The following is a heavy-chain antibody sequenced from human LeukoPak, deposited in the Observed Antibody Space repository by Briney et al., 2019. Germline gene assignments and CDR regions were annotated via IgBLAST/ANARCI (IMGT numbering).Heavy chain of an antibody. J-gene: IGHJ4*02. V-gene: IGHV4-39*01. CDR3: AGVDSSGWGDLGYFDY. D-gene: IGHD6-19*01. Sequence: SETLSLTRTVSGGSISSSSYYWGWIRQPPGKGLEWIGSIYYSGSTYYNPSLKSRVTISVDTSKNQFSLKLSSVTAADTAVYYCAGVDSSGWGDLGYFDYWGQGTLVTVSS. CDR1: GGSISSSSYY. CDR2: IYYSGST.